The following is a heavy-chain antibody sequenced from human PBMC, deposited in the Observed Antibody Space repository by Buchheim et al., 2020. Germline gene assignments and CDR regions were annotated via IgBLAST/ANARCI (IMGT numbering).Heavy chain of an antibody. D-gene: IGHD6-25*01. CDR3: ARGIAATANPNWFDP. V-gene: IGHV3-74*01. CDR2: ITSDGSGT. J-gene: IGHJ5*02. CDR1: GFSFSSYW. Sequence: EVQLVESGGGLVQPGGSLRLSCAASGFSFSSYWMHWVRQAPGRGLVWVSRITSDGSGTGYADSVTGRFTISRDNAKNTLYLQMNSLSPEDTAAYFCARGIAATANPNWFDPWGQGTL.